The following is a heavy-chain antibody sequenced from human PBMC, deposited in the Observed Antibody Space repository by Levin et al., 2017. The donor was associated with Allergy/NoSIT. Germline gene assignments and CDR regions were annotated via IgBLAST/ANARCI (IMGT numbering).Heavy chain of an antibody. V-gene: IGHV4-34*01. D-gene: IGHD4-17*01. CDR3: ARDPRTVTTYWYFDL. J-gene: IGHJ2*01. CDR2: INHSGST. CDR1: GGSFSGYY. Sequence: TSETLSLTCAVYGGSFSGYYWSWIRQPPGKGLEWIGEINHSGSTNYNPSLKSRVTISVDTSKNQFSLKLSSVTAADTAVYYCARDPRTVTTYWYFDLWGRGTLVTVSS.